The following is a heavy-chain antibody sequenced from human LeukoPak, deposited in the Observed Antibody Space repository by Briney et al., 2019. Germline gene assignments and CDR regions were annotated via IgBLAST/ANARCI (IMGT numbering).Heavy chain of an antibody. J-gene: IGHJ4*02. CDR1: GFSFSTSGVG. V-gene: IGHV2-5*02. CDR2: IYWDDDK. Sequence: SGPTLVKPTQTLTLTCTFSGFSFSTSGVGVGWIRQPPGRALEWLALIYWDDDKRYSPSLKSRLTITRDTSKNQVVLTMTNMDPVDTATYYCARKGSGYDYWGQGTLVTVSS. D-gene: IGHD3-22*01. CDR3: ARKGSGYDY.